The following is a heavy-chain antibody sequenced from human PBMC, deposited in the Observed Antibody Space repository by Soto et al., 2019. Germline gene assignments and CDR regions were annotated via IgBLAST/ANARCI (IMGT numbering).Heavy chain of an antibody. CDR2: IYYSGST. V-gene: IGHV4-30-4*01. J-gene: IGHJ3*02. CDR1: GGSISSGDYY. CDR3: ARVPRPGSDAFDI. Sequence: QVQLQESGPGLVKPSQTLSLTCTVSGGSISSGDYYWSWIRQPPGKGLEWIGYIYYSGSTYYNPSLKCRVTTSVDTSKNQFSLKLSSVTAADTAVYYCARVPRPGSDAFDIWGQGTMVTVSS.